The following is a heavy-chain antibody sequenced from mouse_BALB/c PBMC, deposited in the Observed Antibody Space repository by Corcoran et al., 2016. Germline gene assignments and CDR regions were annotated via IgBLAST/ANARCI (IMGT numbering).Heavy chain of an antibody. J-gene: IGHJ2*01. Sequence: EVQLQQSGAELVTPGASVKLSCTASGFNITDTYMHWVKQRPEQGLEWIGRIDPANGNTKYDPKFQGKATMTADTSSNQVYLQLSSLTSEATDVYYCGRSREGKYAVSWGQGTTLTVSS. CDR1: GFNITDTY. V-gene: IGHV14-3*02. D-gene: IGHD2-1*01. CDR2: IDPANGNT. CDR3: GRSREGKYAVS.